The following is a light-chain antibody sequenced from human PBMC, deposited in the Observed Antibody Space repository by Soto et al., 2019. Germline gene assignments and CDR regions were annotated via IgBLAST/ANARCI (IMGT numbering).Light chain of an antibody. V-gene: IGKV1-5*03. CDR3: QQYKSLYT. J-gene: IGKJ2*01. CDR2: KAS. Sequence: DIQMTQSPSTLSASVGDRVTITCRASQSISSWLAWYQQKPGKAPKLLIYKASSLESGVPSRFSGSGSGTEFTLTLSSLQPDAFATYYCQQYKSLYTFGQGTKLEIK. CDR1: QSISSW.